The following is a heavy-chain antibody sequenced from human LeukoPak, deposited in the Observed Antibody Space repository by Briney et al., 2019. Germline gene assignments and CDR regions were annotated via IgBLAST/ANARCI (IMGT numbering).Heavy chain of an antibody. CDR2: IYSGGST. CDR1: GFTVSSNY. D-gene: IGHD4/OR15-4a*01. CDR3: ARDAYGARSDY. Sequence: GGSLRLSCAASGFTVSSNYMSWVRQAPGKGLEWVSVIYSGGSTYYADSVKGRFTISRDNSKNTLYLQMNSLRAEDTAVYYRARDAYGARSDYWGLGTLVTVSS. J-gene: IGHJ4*02. V-gene: IGHV3-53*01.